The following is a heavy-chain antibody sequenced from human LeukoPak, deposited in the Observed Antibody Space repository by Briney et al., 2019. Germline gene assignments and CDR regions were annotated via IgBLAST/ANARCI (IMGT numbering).Heavy chain of an antibody. J-gene: IGHJ4*02. D-gene: IGHD6-13*01. Sequence: GGSLRLSCAASGFSLSNYTMNWVRLAPGKGLEWVSSISSSGSYIYYADSVKGRFTLSRDNAKNSLFLQMNSLRAEDTAVYYCATSAAGLDHWGQGTLVTVSS. V-gene: IGHV3-21*01. CDR2: ISSSGSYI. CDR3: ATSAAGLDH. CDR1: GFSLSNYT.